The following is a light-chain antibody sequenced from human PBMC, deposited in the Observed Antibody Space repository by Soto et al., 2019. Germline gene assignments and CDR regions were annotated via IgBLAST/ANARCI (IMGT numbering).Light chain of an antibody. CDR3: QQYGNSPWT. Sequence: EILLTQSPGTLSLSLGERVTLSCRASQRFGSSKLAWYQQKPGQAPRLLIYSTSSRDTGIPARFSGSGSGTDFTLTISRLEPEDFAVYYCQQYGNSPWTFGQGTKVDIK. CDR1: QRFGSSK. J-gene: IGKJ1*01. CDR2: STS. V-gene: IGKV3-20*01.